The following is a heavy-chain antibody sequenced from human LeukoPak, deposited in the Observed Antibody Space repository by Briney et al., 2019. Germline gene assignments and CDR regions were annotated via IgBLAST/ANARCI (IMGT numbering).Heavy chain of an antibody. Sequence: ASVKVSCKASGYTFTGYYMHWVRQAPGQGLEWMGWINPNSGGTNYAQKFQGRVTMTRDTSISTAYMELSRLRSDDTAVYYCARDGEYCSGGSCYLFDYWGQGTLVTVSS. CDR2: INPNSGGT. CDR3: ARDGEYCSGGSCYLFDY. CDR1: GYTFTGYY. V-gene: IGHV1-2*02. D-gene: IGHD2-15*01. J-gene: IGHJ4*02.